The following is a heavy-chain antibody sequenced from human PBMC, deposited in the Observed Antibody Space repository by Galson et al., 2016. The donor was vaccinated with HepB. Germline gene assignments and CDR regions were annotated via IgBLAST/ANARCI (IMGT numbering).Heavy chain of an antibody. J-gene: IGHJ4*02. CDR3: ARFGDSGKYGDYCFDY. Sequence: SVKVSCKASGYPFTDFYIHWVRQAPGQGLQWMGWIYPNRGGTNYAQKFQGRVTMTRDTSISTAYMELSSLKFDDTAVYYSARFGDSGKYGDYCFDYWGQGTLVTVSS. V-gene: IGHV1-2*02. CDR1: GYPFTDFY. D-gene: IGHD4-17*01. CDR2: IYPNRGGT.